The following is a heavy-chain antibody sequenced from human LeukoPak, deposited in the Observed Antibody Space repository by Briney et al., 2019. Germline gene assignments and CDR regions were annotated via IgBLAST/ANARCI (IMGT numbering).Heavy chain of an antibody. CDR2: MNPNSGNT. CDR3: AREHYDILTGYHNTPDY. V-gene: IGHV1-8*03. CDR1: GYTFTSYD. Sequence: ASVKVSCKASGYTFTSYDINWVRQATGQGLEWMGWMNPNSGNTGYAQKFQGRVTITRNTSISTAYMELSSLRSEDTAVYYCAREHYDILTGYHNTPDYWGQGTLVTVSS. J-gene: IGHJ4*02. D-gene: IGHD3-9*01.